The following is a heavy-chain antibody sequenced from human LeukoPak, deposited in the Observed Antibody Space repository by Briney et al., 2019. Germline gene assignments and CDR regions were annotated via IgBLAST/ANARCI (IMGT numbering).Heavy chain of an antibody. CDR3: ARIRGSAEFDY. Sequence: SGPTLVNPTQTLTLTCTFSGFSLSTSGMCVSWIRQPPGKALEWLARIDWDDDKYYSTSLKTRLTISKDSSKNQVVLTMTNMDPADTAMYYCARIRGSAEFDYWGQGTLVTVSS. CDR1: GFSLSTSGMC. CDR2: IDWDDDK. V-gene: IGHV2-70*11. D-gene: IGHD1-14*01. J-gene: IGHJ4*02.